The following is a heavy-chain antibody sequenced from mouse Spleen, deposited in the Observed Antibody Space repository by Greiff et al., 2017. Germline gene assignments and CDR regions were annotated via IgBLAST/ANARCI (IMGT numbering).Heavy chain of an antibody. CDR2: ISSGGGST. V-gene: IGHV5-12-1*01. Sequence: EVKVEESGGGLVKPGGSLKLSCAASGFAFSSYDMSWVRQTPEKRLEWVAYISSGGGSTYYPDTVKGRFTISRDNAKNTLYLQMSSLKSEDTAMYYCARDYSDYAMDYWGQGTSVTVSS. CDR1: GFAFSSYD. D-gene: IGHD2-13*01. CDR3: ARDYSDYAMDY. J-gene: IGHJ4*01.